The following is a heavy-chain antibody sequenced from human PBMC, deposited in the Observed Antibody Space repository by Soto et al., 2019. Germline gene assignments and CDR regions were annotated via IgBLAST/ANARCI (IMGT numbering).Heavy chain of an antibody. CDR1: GFTFSSYA. Sequence: EVQLLESGGGLVQPGGSLRLSCAASGFTFSSYAMSWVRQAPGKGLEWVSAISGSGSSTYYADSVKGRFTISRDNSKNTVDLQMNRLSAEDSAGYYCAKRWTWIDFWGQGTLVIVSS. CDR2: ISGSGSST. V-gene: IGHV3-23*01. J-gene: IGHJ5*01. CDR3: AKRWTWIDF.